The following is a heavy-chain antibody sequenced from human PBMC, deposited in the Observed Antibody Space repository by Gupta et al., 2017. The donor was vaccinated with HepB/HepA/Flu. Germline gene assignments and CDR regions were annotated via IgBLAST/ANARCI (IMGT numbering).Heavy chain of an antibody. CDR3: AKSFCSGGSCHSDHYYYYYLDV. J-gene: IGHJ6*03. Sequence: ISWVRQAPGQGLEWMGGIIPILDTTNYAQNFQGRVTITADASTSTAYMELGRLRAEDSAIYYCAKSFCSGGSCHSDHYYYYYLDVWGKGTTVTVS. CDR2: IIPILDTT. V-gene: IGHV1-69*01. D-gene: IGHD2-15*01.